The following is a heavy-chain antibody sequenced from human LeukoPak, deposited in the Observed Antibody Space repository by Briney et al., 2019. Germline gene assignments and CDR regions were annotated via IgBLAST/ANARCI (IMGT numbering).Heavy chain of an antibody. CDR2: VSSSGSTI. V-gene: IGHV3-11*01. Sequence: GGSLRLSCAASGFTFSDYYMSWIRQAPGKGLEWVSYVSSSGSTIYYADSVKGRFTISRDNAKNSLYLQMNSLRAEDTAVYYCARDSGNEVTAHPGGPFDYWGQGTLVTVSS. CDR1: GFTFSDYY. J-gene: IGHJ4*02. D-gene: IGHD2-21*02. CDR3: ARDSGNEVTAHPGGPFDY.